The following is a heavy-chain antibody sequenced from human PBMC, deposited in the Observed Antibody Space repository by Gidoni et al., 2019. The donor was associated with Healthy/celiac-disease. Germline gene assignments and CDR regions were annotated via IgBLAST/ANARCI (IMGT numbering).Heavy chain of an antibody. CDR2: INPSGGST. CDR1: GYPCTSYN. V-gene: IGHV1-46*01. D-gene: IGHD3-3*01. CDR3: ARVLYDFWSGYSKRDDAFDI. J-gene: IGHJ3*02. Sequence: QVQLVQSGPEVKKPGASVTVSCKASGYPCTSYNMHWLRQAPGQGLEWMGIINPSGGSTSYAQKFQGRVTMTRDTSTSTVYMELSSLRSEDTAVYYCARVLYDFWSGYSKRDDAFDIWGQGTMVTVSS.